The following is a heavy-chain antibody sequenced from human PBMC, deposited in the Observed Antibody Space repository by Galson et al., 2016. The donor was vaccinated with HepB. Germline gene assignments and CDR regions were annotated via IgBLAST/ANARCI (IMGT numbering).Heavy chain of an antibody. J-gene: IGHJ4*02. CDR2: INYSGRT. CDR1: GGSISSYY. V-gene: IGHV4-59*01. CDR3: ARLVSGWYPNFDY. Sequence: SETLSLTCTVSGGSISSYYWSWIRQPPGKGLEWIGYINYSGRTNYNPSLKSRVTMSLDTSKNQFSLKLSSVTAADTAVYYCARLVSGWYPNFDYWGQGTLVTVSS. D-gene: IGHD6-19*01.